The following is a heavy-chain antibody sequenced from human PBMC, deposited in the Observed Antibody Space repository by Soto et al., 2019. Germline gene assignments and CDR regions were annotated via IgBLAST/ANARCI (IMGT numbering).Heavy chain of an antibody. CDR1: GFTFSRYS. D-gene: IGHD3-16*01. CDR3: AREMGACSDSSCYPGPYDS. V-gene: IGHV3-21*01. CDR2: ISNSVSEGNT. Sequence: GGSLRLSCAASGFTFSRYSMNWVRQAPGKGLEWVSAISNSVSEGNTHYADSVKGRFTISRDNDKNTVYLEMNSLRDEDTAVYYCAREMGACSDSSCYPGPYDSWGQGTLVTVSS. J-gene: IGHJ5*02.